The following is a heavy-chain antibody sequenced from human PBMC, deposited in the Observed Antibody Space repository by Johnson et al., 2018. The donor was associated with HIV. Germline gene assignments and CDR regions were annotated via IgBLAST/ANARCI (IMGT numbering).Heavy chain of an antibody. CDR1: GITFDDYG. D-gene: IGHD6-19*01. V-gene: IGHV3-20*04. Sequence: VQLVESGGGVVQPGRSLRLSCAASGITFDDYGMNWVRQAPGKGLEWVSGINWNGGSTGYADSMKGRFTISRDNAKNSLYLQMNSLRAEDTALYYCARDRQAVRGTFDIWGQGTMVTVSS. CDR2: INWNGGST. CDR3: ARDRQAVRGTFDI. J-gene: IGHJ3*02.